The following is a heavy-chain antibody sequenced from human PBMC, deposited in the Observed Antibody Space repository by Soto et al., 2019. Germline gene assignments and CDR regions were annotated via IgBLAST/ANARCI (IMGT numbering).Heavy chain of an antibody. CDR3: AKYRGLLGESSFRTFDY. D-gene: IGHD3-16*02. V-gene: IGHV3-23*01. CDR2: IGADGGGI. CDR1: GFTFSTFV. J-gene: IGHJ4*02. Sequence: PGGSLRLSCAASGFTFSTFVMTWVRQAPGEGLEWVSVIGADGGGIQYADSVKGRFSISRDNSRNTLFLQMNNLRAEDTAVYHCAKYRGLLGESSFRTFDYWGQGTLVTVSS.